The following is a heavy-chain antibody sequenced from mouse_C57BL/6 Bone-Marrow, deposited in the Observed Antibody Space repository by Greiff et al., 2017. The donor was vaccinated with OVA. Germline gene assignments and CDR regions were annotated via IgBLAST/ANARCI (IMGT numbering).Heavy chain of an antibody. D-gene: IGHD2-4*01. CDR2: ISDGGSYT. J-gene: IGHJ1*03. CDR1: GFTFSSYA. Sequence: EVMLVESGGGLVKPGGSLKLSCAASGFTFSSYAMSWVRQTPEKRLEWVATISDGGSYTYYPDNVKGRFTISRDNAKNNLYLQMSHLKSEDTAMYYCASPYDYGGYWYFDVWDTGTTVTVSS. V-gene: IGHV5-4*03. CDR3: ASPYDYGGYWYFDV.